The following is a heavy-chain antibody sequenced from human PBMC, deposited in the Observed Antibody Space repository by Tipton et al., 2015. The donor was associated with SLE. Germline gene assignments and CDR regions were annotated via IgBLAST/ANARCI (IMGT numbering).Heavy chain of an antibody. Sequence: SLRLSCAASGFTVNTNHMSWVRQAPGKGLEWVSVIYSGGSTYYADSVKGRFTISRDNSKNTLYLQMNSLRTEDTAVYYCAKQISPHYGMDVWGRGTLVTVSS. CDR2: IYSGGST. CDR1: GFTVNTNH. CDR3: AKQISPHYGMDV. D-gene: IGHD4-17*01. J-gene: IGHJ2*01. V-gene: IGHV3-66*02.